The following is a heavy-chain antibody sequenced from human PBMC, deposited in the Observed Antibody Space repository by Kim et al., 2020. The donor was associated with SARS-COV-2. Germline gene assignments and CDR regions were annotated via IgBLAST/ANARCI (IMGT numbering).Heavy chain of an antibody. J-gene: IGHJ4*02. V-gene: IGHV3-49*02. CDR3: TRGLLGSYRPYYFDY. D-gene: IGHD3-16*02. Sequence: ASVKGRFTIARDDSKSIAYLQMNSLKAEDTAVYYCTRGLLGSYRPYYFDYWGQGTLVTVSS.